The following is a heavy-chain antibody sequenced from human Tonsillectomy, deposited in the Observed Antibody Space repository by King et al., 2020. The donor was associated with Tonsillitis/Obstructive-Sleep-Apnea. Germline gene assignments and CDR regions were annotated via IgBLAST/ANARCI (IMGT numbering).Heavy chain of an antibody. J-gene: IGHJ4*02. CDR3: AKDPTYYYDSSGYYNFEY. V-gene: IGHV3-23*04. CDR2: ISGSGDST. D-gene: IGHD3-22*01. CDR1: GFTFSRYA. Sequence: EVQLVESGGGLVQPGGSLRLSCEASGFTFSRYAMSWVRQAPGKGLEWVSAISGSGDSTFYADSVKGRFTISRDNSKNTLYLQMSNLRVEDTAGYYCAKDPTYYYDSSGYYNFEYWGQGTLVTVSS.